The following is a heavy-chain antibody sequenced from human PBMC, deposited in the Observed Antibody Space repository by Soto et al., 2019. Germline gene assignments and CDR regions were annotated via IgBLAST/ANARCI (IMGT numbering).Heavy chain of an antibody. V-gene: IGHV4-4*02. CDR2: ISHSGST. D-gene: IGHD3-3*02. CDR3: AARHFWSGPWPDRRLDY. Sequence: SETLSLTCGVSGDSINRRHWWNWVRQPPGKGLEWIGQISHSGSTNYNPSLTSRVTISVDKSKNHFSLKLTSVTAADTAVYYCAARHFWSGPWPDRRLDYWGQGTLVTVS. J-gene: IGHJ4*02. CDR1: GDSINRRHW.